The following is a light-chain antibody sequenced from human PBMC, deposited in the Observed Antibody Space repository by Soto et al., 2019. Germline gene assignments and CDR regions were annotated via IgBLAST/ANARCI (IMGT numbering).Light chain of an antibody. V-gene: IGKV3-20*01. CDR1: QSINGNY. CDR3: QQCGSLAGT. J-gene: IGKJ1*01. CDR2: GTS. Sequence: EIVLTQSPGTLSLSPGDRATLSCRASQSINGNYLHWYQQKPGQAPRHLIFGTSSRATGIPDRFIGGGSGTDFTLTISRLEPEDFAVYSCQQCGSLAGTFGQGTKWESK.